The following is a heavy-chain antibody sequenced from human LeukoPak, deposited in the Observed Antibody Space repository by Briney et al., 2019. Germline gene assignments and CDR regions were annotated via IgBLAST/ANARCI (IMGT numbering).Heavy chain of an antibody. V-gene: IGHV1-46*01. CDR2: INPSGGST. Sequence: GASVKVSCKASGYTFTSYYMHWVRQAPGQGLEWMGIINPSGGSTSYAQKFQGRVTMTRDMSTSTVYMELSRLRSEATALYYCATGGGYCSGGSCYGGNAFDIWGQGTMVTVSS. D-gene: IGHD2-15*01. CDR3: ATGGGYCSGGSCYGGNAFDI. J-gene: IGHJ3*02. CDR1: GYTFTSYY.